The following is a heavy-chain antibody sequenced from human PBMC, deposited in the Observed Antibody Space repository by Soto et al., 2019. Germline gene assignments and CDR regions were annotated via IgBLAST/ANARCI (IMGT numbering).Heavy chain of an antibody. CDR2: IFYLGSS. Sequence: SETLSFTCTVSGDSIISSDFYWGWVRQPPGKGLEWIGSIFYLGSSYYNPSLKSRVTMSVDTSKNQFSLRLRSVTAADTALYFCARHSLALRKNNWFDPWGQGIMVTVSS. CDR1: GDSIISSDFY. D-gene: IGHD3-3*02. J-gene: IGHJ5*02. V-gene: IGHV4-39*01. CDR3: ARHSLALRKNNWFDP.